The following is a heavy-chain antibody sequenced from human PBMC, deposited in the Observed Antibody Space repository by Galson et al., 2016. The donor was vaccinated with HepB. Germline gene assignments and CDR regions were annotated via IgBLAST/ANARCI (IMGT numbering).Heavy chain of an antibody. J-gene: IGHJ2*01. Sequence: SLRLSCAASRFTFINSWMSWVRQAPGKGLEWVANIKQNGSEKYYVDSVKGRLTISRDNAKNSLFLQMNGLRAEDTAVYYCARALSSSGWTYWYFDLWGRGTLVTVSS. D-gene: IGHD6-19*01. CDR3: ARALSSSGWTYWYFDL. CDR1: RFTFINSW. CDR2: IKQNGSEK. V-gene: IGHV3-7*03.